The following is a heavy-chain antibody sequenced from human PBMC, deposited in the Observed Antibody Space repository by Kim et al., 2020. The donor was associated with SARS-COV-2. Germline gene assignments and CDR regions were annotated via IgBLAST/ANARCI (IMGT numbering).Heavy chain of an antibody. CDR2: IYYSGSTSST. Sequence: SETLSLTCTVSGGSISSYYWSWIRQPPGKGLEWIGYIYYSGSTSSTNYTSPLQSRVAISVDTSKNQFSLQLSSVTAADTAVYYCTKATTGHCYYMDVWG. CDR1: GGSISSYY. D-gene: IGHD4-17*01. CDR3: TKATTGHCYYMDV. V-gene: IGHV4-59*08. J-gene: IGHJ6*03.